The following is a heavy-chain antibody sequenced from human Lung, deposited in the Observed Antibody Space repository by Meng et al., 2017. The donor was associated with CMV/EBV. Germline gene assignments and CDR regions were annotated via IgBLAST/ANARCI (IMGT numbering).Heavy chain of an antibody. V-gene: IGHV3-74*01. CDR1: GFTFSSYW. CDR2: IKSDGSSS. J-gene: IGHJ6*02. D-gene: IGHD6-13*01. Sequence: GGSXRLSCVASGFTFSSYWMHWVRQAPGKGLVWVSCIKSDGSSSANADSVRGRFTISRDNANNTQYLQMNSLRADDAAVYYCARENSRQYYYYGMDVWGQGTXVTVSS. CDR3: ARENSRQYYYYGMDV.